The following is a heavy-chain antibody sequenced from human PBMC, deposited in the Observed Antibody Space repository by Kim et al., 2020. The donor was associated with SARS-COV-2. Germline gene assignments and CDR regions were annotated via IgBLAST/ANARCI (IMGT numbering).Heavy chain of an antibody. J-gene: IGHJ3*02. D-gene: IGHD4-17*01. CDR3: ARQRGSPTVTNVGAFDI. Sequence: ASVKVSCKASGYTFTSYAMHWVRQAPGQRLEWMGWINAGNGNTKYSQKFQGRVTITRDTSASTAYMELSSLRSEDTAVYYCARQRGSPTVTNVGAFDIWGQGTMVTVSS. CDR2: INAGNGNT. V-gene: IGHV1-3*01. CDR1: GYTFTSYA.